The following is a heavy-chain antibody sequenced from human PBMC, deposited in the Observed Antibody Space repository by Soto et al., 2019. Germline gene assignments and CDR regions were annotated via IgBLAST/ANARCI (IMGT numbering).Heavy chain of an antibody. J-gene: IGHJ4*02. CDR1: GGPISSYY. V-gene: IGHV4-59*12. CDR3: ALDRGYSFGPRINYYFDY. CDR2: IYYSGIP. Sequence: QVQLQESGPGLVKPSETLSLTCTVSGGPISSYYWTWIRQSPGKGLEWIGNIYYSGIPNYNPSLGSLVTISVETSKKQASLKLTSVTAADTAVYYCALDRGYSFGPRINYYFDYWGQGTLVTVSS. D-gene: IGHD5-18*01.